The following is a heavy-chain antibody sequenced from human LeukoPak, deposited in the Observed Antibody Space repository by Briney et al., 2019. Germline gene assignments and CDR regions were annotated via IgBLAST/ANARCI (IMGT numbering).Heavy chain of an antibody. CDR2: INPNSGGT. CDR3: AREGPIVGATHLVDY. D-gene: IGHD1-26*01. Sequence: GASVKVSCKASGYTFTDYYMLWVRPAPGQGLEWMGWINPNSGGTNYAQKFQGRVTMTRDTSISTAYMELSRLRSDDTAVYYCAREGPIVGATHLVDYWAQGTLVTVSS. V-gene: IGHV1-2*02. J-gene: IGHJ4*02. CDR1: GYTFTDYY.